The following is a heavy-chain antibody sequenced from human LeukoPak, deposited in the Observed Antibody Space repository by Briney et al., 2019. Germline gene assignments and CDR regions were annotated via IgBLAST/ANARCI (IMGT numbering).Heavy chain of an antibody. Sequence: SETLSLTCTVSGGSISSYYWSWIRQPAGKGLEWIGRIYTSGSTSYNPSLKSRVTMSVDTSKNQFSLKLSSVTAADTAVYYCARDKGYDFWSGYYSYYYYYMDVWGKGTTVTVSS. V-gene: IGHV4-4*07. CDR3: ARDKGYDFWSGYYSYYYYYMDV. D-gene: IGHD3-3*01. J-gene: IGHJ6*03. CDR2: IYTSGST. CDR1: GGSISSYY.